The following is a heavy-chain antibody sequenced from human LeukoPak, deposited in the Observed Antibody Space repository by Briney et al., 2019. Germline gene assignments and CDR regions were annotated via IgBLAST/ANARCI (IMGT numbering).Heavy chain of an antibody. V-gene: IGHV3-30*18. J-gene: IGHJ6*02. D-gene: IGHD5-12*01. CDR3: AKDRGYGTIYFYYGMDV. Sequence: GGSLRLSCVGSGFSFSTYGMHWVRQAPGKGLEWVAVMSFDGTDTYYADSVKSRFTISRDTSKSTLYLQMNSLRVEDTALYYCAKDRGYGTIYFYYGMDVWGQGTTVTVSS. CDR1: GFSFSTYG. CDR2: MSFDGTDT.